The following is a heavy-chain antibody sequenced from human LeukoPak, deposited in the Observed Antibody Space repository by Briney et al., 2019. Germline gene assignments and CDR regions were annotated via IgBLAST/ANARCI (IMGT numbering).Heavy chain of an antibody. Sequence: SETLSLTCAVYGASFSDHYWIWIRQSPVKGLEWIGEIYHSGSTNYNPSLKSRAIISVVTSKQQFSLRLTSMTAADAAVYYCARGYCSGGSCYSLGSRDRLPLDPWGPGTLVSVSS. CDR3: ARGYCSGGSCYSLGSRDRLPLDP. V-gene: IGHV4-34*01. D-gene: IGHD2-15*01. CDR1: GASFSDHY. CDR2: IYHSGST. J-gene: IGHJ5*02.